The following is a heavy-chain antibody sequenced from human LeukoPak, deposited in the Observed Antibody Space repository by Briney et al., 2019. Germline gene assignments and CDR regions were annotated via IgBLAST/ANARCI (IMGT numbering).Heavy chain of an antibody. J-gene: IGHJ4*02. Sequence: GRSLRLSCAASGFTFSSYAMSWVRQAPGKGLEWVSAISGSGGSTYYADSVKGRFTISRDNSKNTLYLQMNSLRAEDTAVYYCAKDLERGVGSWPYFDYWGQGTLVTVSS. CDR2: ISGSGGST. V-gene: IGHV3-23*01. CDR1: GFTFSSYA. D-gene: IGHD6-13*01. CDR3: AKDLERGVGSWPYFDY.